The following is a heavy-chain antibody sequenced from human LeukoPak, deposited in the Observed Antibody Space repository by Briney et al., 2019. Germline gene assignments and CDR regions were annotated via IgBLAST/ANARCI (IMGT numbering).Heavy chain of an antibody. V-gene: IGHV3-15*01. D-gene: IGHD3-22*01. CDR3: AKDLQWFIFDY. Sequence: GGSLRLSCAASGFTFSNAWMSWVRQAPGKGLEWVGRIKSKTDGGTTDYAAPVKGRFTISRDDSKNTLYLQMNSLRAEDTAVYYCAKDLQWFIFDYWGQGTLVTVSS. J-gene: IGHJ4*02. CDR2: IKSKTDGGTT. CDR1: GFTFSNAW.